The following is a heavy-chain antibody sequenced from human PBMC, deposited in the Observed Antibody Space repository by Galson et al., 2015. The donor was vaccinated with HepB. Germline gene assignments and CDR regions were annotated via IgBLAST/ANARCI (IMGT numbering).Heavy chain of an antibody. CDR3: ARHVRTAVAGTTGFDY. J-gene: IGHJ4*02. CDR2: IYYTGST. Sequence: GKGLQWMASIYYTGSTQYSSSLKSRVTISMDRSKSQFSLKMTSVTAADTAVYYCARHVRTAVAGTTGFDYWGPGTLVTVSS. D-gene: IGHD6-19*01. V-gene: IGHV4-39*01.